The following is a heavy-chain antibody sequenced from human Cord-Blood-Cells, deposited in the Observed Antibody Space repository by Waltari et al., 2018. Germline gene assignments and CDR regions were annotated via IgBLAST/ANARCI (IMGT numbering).Heavy chain of an antibody. D-gene: IGHD3-16*02. CDR3: AKDFTFGGVIVDY. CDR2: ISGIGGST. CDR1: GFTFSSYA. V-gene: IGHV3-23*01. Sequence: EVQLLASGGGLVQPGGSLRLSCAASGFTFSSYAMSWVRQAPGKGLEWVSAISGIGGSTYYADSVKGRFTISRDNAKNTLYLQMNSLRAEDTAVYYCAKDFTFGGVIVDYWGQGTLVTVSS. J-gene: IGHJ4*02.